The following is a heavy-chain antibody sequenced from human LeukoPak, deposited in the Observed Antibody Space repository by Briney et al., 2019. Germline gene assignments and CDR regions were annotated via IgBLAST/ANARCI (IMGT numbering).Heavy chain of an antibody. CDR1: GFNFRNYW. Sequence: PGGSLRLSCVASGFNFRNYWMHWVRQAPGKGLVWVSRINSDGSSTSYADSVKGRFTISRDNAENTLYLQINSLRAEDTAVYYCATDEAATGRLDYWGQGTLVTDSS. V-gene: IGHV3-74*01. J-gene: IGHJ4*02. D-gene: IGHD1-1*01. CDR3: ATDEAATGRLDY. CDR2: INSDGSST.